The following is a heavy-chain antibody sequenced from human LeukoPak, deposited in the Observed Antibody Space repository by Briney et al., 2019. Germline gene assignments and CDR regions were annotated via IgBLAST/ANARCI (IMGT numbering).Heavy chain of an antibody. J-gene: IGHJ6*02. CDR2: INHSGST. CDR3: ARGMAVYYYYGTDV. D-gene: IGHD5-24*01. CDR1: GGSFSGYY. V-gene: IGHV4-34*01. Sequence: SETLSLTCAVYGGSFSGYYWSWIRQPPRKGLEWIGEINHSGSTNYNPSLKSRVTTSVDTSKNQFSLKLSSVTAADTAVYYCARGMAVYYYYGTDVWGQGTTVTVSS.